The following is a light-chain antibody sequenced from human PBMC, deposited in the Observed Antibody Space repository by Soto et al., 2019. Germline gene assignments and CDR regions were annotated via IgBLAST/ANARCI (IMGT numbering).Light chain of an antibody. V-gene: IGLV4-69*01. CDR2: LNSDGSH. CDR3: QTWVTGIYV. Sequence: QSVLTQSPSASASLGASVTLTCTLSSGHSSYAIAWHQQQPEKGPRYLMKLNSDGSHSKGDGIPDRFSGSSSGAERYLTISSLQSEDEADYYCQTWVTGIYVFGAGTKVTVL. J-gene: IGLJ1*01. CDR1: SGHSSYA.